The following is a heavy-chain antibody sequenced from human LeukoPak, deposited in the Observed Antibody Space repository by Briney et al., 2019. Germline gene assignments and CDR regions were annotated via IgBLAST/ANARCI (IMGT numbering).Heavy chain of an antibody. D-gene: IGHD2-21*02. CDR3: AREAYCGGDCYSGFDY. CDR2: IYYSGST. V-gene: IGHV4-59*01. CDR1: GGSISSYY. J-gene: IGHJ4*02. Sequence: SETLSLTCTVSGGSISSYYWSWIRQPPGKGLEWIGYIYYSGSTNYNPSLKSRVTISVDTSKNQFSLKLSSVTAADTAVYYCAREAYCGGDCYSGFDYWGQGTLVTVSS.